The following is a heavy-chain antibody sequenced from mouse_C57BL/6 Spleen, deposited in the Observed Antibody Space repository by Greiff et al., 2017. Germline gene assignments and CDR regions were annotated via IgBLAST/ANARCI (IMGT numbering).Heavy chain of an antibody. V-gene: IGHV1-50*01. CDR3: ARAFYGNYVDY. CDR1: GYTFTSYW. J-gene: IGHJ2*01. Sequence: QVHVKQPGAELVKPGASVKLSCKASGYTFTSYWMQWVKQRPGQGLEWIGEIDPSDSYTNYNQKFKGKATLTVDTSSSTAYMQLSSLTSEDSAVYYCARAFYGNYVDYWGQGTTLTVSS. D-gene: IGHD2-1*01. CDR2: IDPSDSYT.